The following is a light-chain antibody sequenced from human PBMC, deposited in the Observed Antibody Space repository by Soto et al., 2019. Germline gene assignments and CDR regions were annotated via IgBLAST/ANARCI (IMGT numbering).Light chain of an antibody. CDR3: QQYDILPVT. Sequence: DIQMTQSPSSLSASVGDRVTITCQASQDISNYLNWSQQKPGEAPKLLIYDASNLETGVPSRFSGGGSGTDFTFTITNLQPEDVATYYRQQYDILPVTFGGGTKVQIK. V-gene: IGKV1-33*01. CDR1: QDISNY. CDR2: DAS. J-gene: IGKJ4*01.